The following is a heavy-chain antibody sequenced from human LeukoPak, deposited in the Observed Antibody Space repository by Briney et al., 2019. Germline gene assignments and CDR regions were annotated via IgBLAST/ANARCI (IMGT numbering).Heavy chain of an antibody. Sequence: GGSLRLSCATSGFTFSNSDMNWVRQAPGKGLEWVSSVTTTSSYIYYADSVRGRFTISRDNAKNSLYLHMDSLRAEDTAVYYCARSGCPGGSCYLRYSWLDLWGRGTLVTVSS. CDR3: ARSGCPGGSCYLRYSWLDL. J-gene: IGHJ5*02. CDR2: VTTTSSYI. V-gene: IGHV3-21*01. D-gene: IGHD2-15*01. CDR1: GFTFSNSD.